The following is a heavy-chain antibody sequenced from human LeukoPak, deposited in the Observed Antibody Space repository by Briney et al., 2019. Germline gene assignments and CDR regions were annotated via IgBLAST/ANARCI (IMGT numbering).Heavy chain of an antibody. CDR2: INPKSGGT. D-gene: IGHD5-18*01. V-gene: IGHV1-2*02. CDR3: ARDRGYSYAKKSSEYYYMDV. CDR1: GYTFSGYY. Sequence: GASVKVSCKASGYTFSGYYMHWVRQAPGQGLEWMGWINPKSGGTNEAQKFHDRVTMTRDTSIRTAYMEVSRLRSDDTAVYYCARDRGYSYAKKSSEYYYMDVWGKGTTVTMSS. J-gene: IGHJ6*03.